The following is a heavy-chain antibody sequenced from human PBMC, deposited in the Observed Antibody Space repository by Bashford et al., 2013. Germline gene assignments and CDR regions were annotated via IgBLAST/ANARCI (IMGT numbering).Heavy chain of an antibody. V-gene: IGHV3-48*01. CDR1: GFTFSNYP. D-gene: IGHD1-26*01. J-gene: IGHJ4*02. CDR2: IGISTSTI. CDR3: ARRSVGASAEPFDY. Sequence: GGSLRLSCAASGFTFSNYPMNWVRQAPGKGLEWVSHIGISTSTIFYAPSVEGRFTISRDNAKNSLYLQMNSLKASDTAMYYCARRSVGASAEPFDYWGQGTLVTVSS.